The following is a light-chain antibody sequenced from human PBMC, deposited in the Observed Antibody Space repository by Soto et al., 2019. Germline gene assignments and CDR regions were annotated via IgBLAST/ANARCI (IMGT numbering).Light chain of an antibody. J-gene: IGKJ5*01. Sequence: DIVMTQSPDSLTVSLGERATINCKSSQSVLYSSNNKDYLAWYQQKPGQPPKLLITWASTRESGVPDRFSGSGSGTDFTLTITILQAEDVAVYYCQQYYSSLVTFGQGTQLDI. CDR1: QSVLYSSNNKDY. CDR3: QQYYSSLVT. V-gene: IGKV4-1*01. CDR2: WAS.